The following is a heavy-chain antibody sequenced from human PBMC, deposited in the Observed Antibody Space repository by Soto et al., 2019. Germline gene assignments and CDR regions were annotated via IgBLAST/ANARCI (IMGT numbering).Heavy chain of an antibody. CDR1: GYTFTSYD. D-gene: IGHD5-18*01. V-gene: IGHV1-8*01. Sequence: GASVKVSCKASGYTFTSYDINWVRQATGQGLEWMGWMNPNSGNTGYVQKFQGRVTMTRNTSISTAYMELSSLRSEDTAVYYCARGRLRIQLCSHYYYFMDVWGKGTTVTVSS. J-gene: IGHJ6*03. CDR3: ARGRLRIQLCSHYYYFMDV. CDR2: MNPNSGNT.